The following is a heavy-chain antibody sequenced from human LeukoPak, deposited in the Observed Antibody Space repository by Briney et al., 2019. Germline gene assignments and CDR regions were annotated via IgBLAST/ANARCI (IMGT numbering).Heavy chain of an antibody. V-gene: IGHV4-31*03. Sequence: PSQTLSLTCTVSGGSISSGDYYWSWIRQHPGKGLEWIGYIYYSGSTYYNPSLKSRVTISVDTSKNQFSLKLSSVTAADTAVYYCARSSMVRGVLPFDYWGQGTLVTVSS. J-gene: IGHJ4*02. CDR3: ARSSMVRGVLPFDY. CDR1: GGSISSGDYY. D-gene: IGHD3-10*01. CDR2: IYYSGST.